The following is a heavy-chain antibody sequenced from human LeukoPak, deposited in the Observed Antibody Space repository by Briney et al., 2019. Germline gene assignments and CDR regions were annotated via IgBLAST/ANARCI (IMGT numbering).Heavy chain of an antibody. Sequence: GGSLRLSCAASGFTFSSYAMSWVRQAPGKGLEWVGFIRSKAYGGTTEYAASVKGRFTISRDDSKSIAYLQMNSLKTEDTAVYYCTRNPGTYGMDVWGQGTTVTVSS. J-gene: IGHJ6*02. CDR3: TRNPGTYGMDV. V-gene: IGHV3-49*04. CDR2: IRSKAYGGTT. CDR1: GFTFSSYA.